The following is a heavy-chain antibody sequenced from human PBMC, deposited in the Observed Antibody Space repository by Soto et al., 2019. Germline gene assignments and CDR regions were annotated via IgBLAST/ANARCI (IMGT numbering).Heavy chain of an antibody. D-gene: IGHD3-10*01. V-gene: IGHV3-23*01. CDR1: GFTFSSYG. Sequence: GGSLRLSCAASGFTFSSYGMSWVRQAPGTGLEWVSTISSVGGHTFYADSVRGRFSISRDYSKNTVDLQMNSLRAEDTAVYYCAKDGAVARGVMLDYFYGMDVWGQGTTVTVSS. CDR2: ISSVGGHT. CDR3: AKDGAVARGVMLDYFYGMDV. J-gene: IGHJ6*02.